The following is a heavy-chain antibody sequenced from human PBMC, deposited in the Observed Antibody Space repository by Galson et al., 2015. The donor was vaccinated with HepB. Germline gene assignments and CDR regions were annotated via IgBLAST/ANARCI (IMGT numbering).Heavy chain of an antibody. CDR2: ISSTGTTM. CDR1: GFTFSSYT. CDR3: PRVYFGSGSSSAYWYFDL. J-gene: IGHJ2*01. V-gene: IGHV3-48*02. Sequence: SLRLSCAASGFTFSSYTMNWVRQAPGKGLESVSYISSTGTTMYYADSAKGRFTISRDNAQNSPYLQMNSLRDEDTAVYYCPRVYFGSGSSSAYWYFDLWGRGALVTVSS. D-gene: IGHD3-10*01.